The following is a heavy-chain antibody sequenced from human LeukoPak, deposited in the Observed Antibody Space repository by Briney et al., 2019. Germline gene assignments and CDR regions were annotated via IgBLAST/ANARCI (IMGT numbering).Heavy chain of an antibody. D-gene: IGHD6-13*01. Sequence: ASVKVSCKASGYTFTSYDINWVRQATGQGLEWMGWMNPNSGNTGYAQKFQGRVTMTRNTSISTAYMELSSLRSEDTAVYYCARFLVGIAAAVGTNWFDPWGQGTLVTVSS. CDR3: ARFLVGIAAAVGTNWFDP. CDR1: GYTFTSYD. CDR2: MNPNSGNT. J-gene: IGHJ5*02. V-gene: IGHV1-8*01.